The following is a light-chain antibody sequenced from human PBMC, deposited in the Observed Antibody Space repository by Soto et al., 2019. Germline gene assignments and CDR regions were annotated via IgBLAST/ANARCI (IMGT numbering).Light chain of an antibody. CDR3: QQYNIYSWT. CDR1: QSISSW. V-gene: IGKV1-5*03. J-gene: IGKJ1*01. CDR2: KAS. Sequence: DIQMTHSPSTLSSSVGDRVTITCRASQSISSWVAWYQQKQGKAPKLLSYKASSLESGVPSRFSGSGSGKEFSLTIISLQPDDFATYYCQQYNIYSWTCGQGTNVEIK.